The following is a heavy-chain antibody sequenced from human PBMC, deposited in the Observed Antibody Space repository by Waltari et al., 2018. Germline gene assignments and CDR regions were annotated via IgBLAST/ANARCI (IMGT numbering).Heavy chain of an antibody. CDR3: AKDALGDYGDYGAFDI. D-gene: IGHD4-17*01. CDR2: ISGSGGST. Sequence: EVQLVESGGGLVQPGESLHLPCAASGFNLSSYALRWVRPAPGKGLGWVSAISGSGGSTYYADSVKGRFTISRDNSKNTLYLQMNSLRAEDTAVYYCAKDALGDYGDYGAFDIWGQGTMVTVSS. CDR1: GFNLSSYA. J-gene: IGHJ3*02. V-gene: IGHV3-23*04.